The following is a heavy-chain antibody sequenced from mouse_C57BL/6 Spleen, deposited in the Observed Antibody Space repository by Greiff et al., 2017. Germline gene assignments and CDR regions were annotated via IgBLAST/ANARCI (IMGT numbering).Heavy chain of an antibody. V-gene: IGHV1-19*01. Sequence: VQLKESGPVLVKPGASVKMSCKASGYTFTDYYMNWVKQSHGKSLEWIGVINPYNGGTSYNQKFKGKATLTVDKSSSTAYIELNSLTSEDSAVYYCARYSVYGSSPGWFAYWGQGTLVTVSA. CDR1: GYTFTDYY. CDR3: ARYSVYGSSPGWFAY. D-gene: IGHD1-1*01. J-gene: IGHJ3*01. CDR2: INPYNGGT.